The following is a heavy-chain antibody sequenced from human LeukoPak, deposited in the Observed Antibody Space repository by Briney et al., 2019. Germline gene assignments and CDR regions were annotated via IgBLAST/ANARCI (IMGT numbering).Heavy chain of an antibody. D-gene: IGHD3-16*02. CDR2: IIPIFGTA. Sequence: GASVTVSCKASGGTFSSYAISWVRQAPGQGLEWMGGIIPIFGTANYAQKFQGRVTITTDESTSTAYMELSSLRSEDTAVYYCARANIVPVPGPFQHWGQGTLVTVPS. CDR3: ARANIVPVPGPFQH. V-gene: IGHV1-69*05. CDR1: GGTFSSYA. J-gene: IGHJ1*01.